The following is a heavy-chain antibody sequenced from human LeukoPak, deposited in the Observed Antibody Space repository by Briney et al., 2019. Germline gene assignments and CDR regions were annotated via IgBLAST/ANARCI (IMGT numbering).Heavy chain of an antibody. V-gene: IGHV1-18*01. CDR3: ARDGDCSGGSCYDY. Sequence: ASVKVSCKASGYTFTSYDINWVRQAPGQGLEWMGWISAYSGNTNYAQKLQGRVTMTTDTSTSTAYTELRSLRSDDTAVYYCARDGDCSGGSCYDYWGQGTLVTVSS. CDR2: ISAYSGNT. D-gene: IGHD2-15*01. J-gene: IGHJ4*02. CDR1: GYTFTSYD.